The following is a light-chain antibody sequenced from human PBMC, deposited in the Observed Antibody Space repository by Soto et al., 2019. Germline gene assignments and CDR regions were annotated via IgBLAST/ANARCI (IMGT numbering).Light chain of an antibody. J-gene: IGKJ1*01. CDR2: GAF. CDR3: QQYNNWHRT. V-gene: IGKV3-15*01. Sequence: EIVMTQSPATLSVSPGERATLSCRASQSVSSNLAWYQQKPGQAPRLLIYGAFNRATGIPARVSGSGSGTETEFTLTISSLQSEDFAVYYCQQYNNWHRTFGQGTKVDIK. CDR1: QSVSSN.